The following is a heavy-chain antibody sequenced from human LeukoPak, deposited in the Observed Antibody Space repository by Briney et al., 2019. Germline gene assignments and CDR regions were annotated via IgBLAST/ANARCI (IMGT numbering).Heavy chain of an antibody. CDR2: IIPIFGTA. CDR1: GGTFSSYA. D-gene: IGHD6-13*01. V-gene: IGHV1-69*01. J-gene: IGHJ3*02. CDR3: ARPFSNPPFNIAAAADALDI. Sequence: SVKVSCKASGGTFSSYAISWVRQAPGQGLEWMGGIIPIFGTANYAQKLQGRVTITADESTSTAYMELSSLRSEDTAVYYCARPFSNPPFNIAAAADALDIWGQGTMVTVSS.